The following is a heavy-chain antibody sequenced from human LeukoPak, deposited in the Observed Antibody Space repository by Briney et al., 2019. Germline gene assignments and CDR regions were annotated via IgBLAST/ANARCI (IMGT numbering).Heavy chain of an antibody. D-gene: IGHD3-22*01. V-gene: IGHV1-2*02. CDR2: INPHSGGT. CDR3: ARDDPQNYYDSSGYHV. J-gene: IGHJ4*02. CDR1: GYSFSGYY. Sequence: GASVKVSCKASGYSFSGYYMHWVRQAPGQGLEWMGWINPHSGGTKYAQKFQGRVTMTRDTSISTAYMELSKLRSDDTAVYYCARDDPQNYYDSSGYHVWGQGTLVTVSS.